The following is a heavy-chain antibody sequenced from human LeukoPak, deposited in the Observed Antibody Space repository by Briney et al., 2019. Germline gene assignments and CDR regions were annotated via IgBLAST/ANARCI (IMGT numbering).Heavy chain of an antibody. V-gene: IGHV1-2*02. CDR2: INPNSGGT. CDR3: ARAGYCSSTSCYAGDC. D-gene: IGHD2-2*01. J-gene: IGHJ4*02. CDR1: GYTFTGYY. Sequence: ASVKVSCKASGYTFTGYYMHWVRQAPGQGLEWMGWINPNSGGTNYAQKFQGRVTMTRDTSISTAYMELSRLRSDDTTVYYCARAGYCSSTSCYAGDCWGQGTLVTVSS.